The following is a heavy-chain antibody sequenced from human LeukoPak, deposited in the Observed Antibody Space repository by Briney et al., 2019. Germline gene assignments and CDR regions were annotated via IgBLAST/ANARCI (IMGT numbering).Heavy chain of an antibody. CDR1: GFTFSSYG. J-gene: IGHJ4*02. Sequence: GGSLRLSCAASGFTFSSYGMSWVRPAPGKGLEWVSAISGSGGSTYYADSVKGRFTISRDNAKNTLYLQINSLRAEDTAVYYCAKDIMITFGGVIVDWGQGTLVTVSS. CDR3: AKDIMITFGGVIVD. D-gene: IGHD3-16*02. V-gene: IGHV3-23*01. CDR2: ISGSGGST.